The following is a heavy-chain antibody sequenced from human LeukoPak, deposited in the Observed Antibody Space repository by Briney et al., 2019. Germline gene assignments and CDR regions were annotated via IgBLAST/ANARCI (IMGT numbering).Heavy chain of an antibody. V-gene: IGHV4-30-2*01. J-gene: IGHJ4*02. D-gene: IGHD1-1*01. Sequence: SQTLSLTCTVSGGSISSGGYYWSWIRQPPGKGLEWIGYIYHSGSTYYNPSLKSRVTISVDRSKNQFSLKLSSVTAADTAVYYCARVAYKKGDYWGQGTLVAVSS. CDR3: ARVAYKKGDY. CDR2: IYHSGST. CDR1: GGSISSGGYY.